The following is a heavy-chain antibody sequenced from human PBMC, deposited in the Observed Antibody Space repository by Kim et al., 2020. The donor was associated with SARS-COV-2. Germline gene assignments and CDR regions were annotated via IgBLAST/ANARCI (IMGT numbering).Heavy chain of an antibody. D-gene: IGHD3-3*01. J-gene: IGHJ4*02. CDR2: IYYSGST. V-gene: IGHV4-31*03. Sequence: SETLSLTCTVSGGSISSGGYYWSWIRQHPGKGLEWIGYIYYSGSTYYNSSLKSRVTISVDTSKNQFSLKLSSVTAADTAVYYCARVPIFGVVITNFDSLGQGTLVTVSS. CDR3: ARVPIFGVVITNFDS. CDR1: GGSISSGGYY.